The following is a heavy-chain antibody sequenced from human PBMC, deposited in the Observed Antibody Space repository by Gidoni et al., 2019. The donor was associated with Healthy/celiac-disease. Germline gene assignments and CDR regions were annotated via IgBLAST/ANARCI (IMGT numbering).Heavy chain of an antibody. CDR1: GFTFSSYW. D-gene: IGHD5-18*01. J-gene: IGHJ6*02. CDR2: IKQDGSEK. Sequence: EVQLVESGGGLVQPGGSLRLSCAASGFTFSSYWMSWVRQAPGKGLEWVANIKQDGSEKYYVDSVKGRFTISRDNAKNSLYLQMNSLRAEDTAVYYCARDDSYLGDTAMVNSLGYIYYYGMDVWGQGTTVTVSS. V-gene: IGHV3-7*01. CDR3: ARDDSYLGDTAMVNSLGYIYYYGMDV.